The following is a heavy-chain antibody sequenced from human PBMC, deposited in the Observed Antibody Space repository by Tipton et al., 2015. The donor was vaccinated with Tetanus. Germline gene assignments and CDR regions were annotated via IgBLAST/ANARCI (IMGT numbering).Heavy chain of an antibody. CDR1: GYNFATFW. J-gene: IGHJ5*02. D-gene: IGHD2-15*01. V-gene: IGHV5-51*01. Sequence: QLVQSGAEVKKPGESLNISCKASGYNFATFWIGWVRQKPGKGLEWMGIIYPGDSSVRYSPTFEGQVTFSADRSTTTAYLQWDRVKVSDTARYFWAGHGGGTAYSWFDPWGQGTLVTVSS. CDR3: AGHGGGTAYSWFDP. CDR2: IYPGDSSV.